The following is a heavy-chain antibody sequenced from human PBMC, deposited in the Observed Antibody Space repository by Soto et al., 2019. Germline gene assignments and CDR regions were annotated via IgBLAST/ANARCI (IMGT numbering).Heavy chain of an antibody. J-gene: IGHJ4*02. CDR3: ARIPRVTMIVVVPFDY. CDR2: ISAYNGNT. Sequence: ASVKVSCKASGYTFTSYGISWVRQAPGQGLEWMGWISAYNGNTNYAQKLQGRVTMTTDTSTSTAYMELRSLRSDDTAVYYCARIPRVTMIVVVPFDYWGQGTLVTVSS. V-gene: IGHV1-18*01. CDR1: GYTFTSYG. D-gene: IGHD3-22*01.